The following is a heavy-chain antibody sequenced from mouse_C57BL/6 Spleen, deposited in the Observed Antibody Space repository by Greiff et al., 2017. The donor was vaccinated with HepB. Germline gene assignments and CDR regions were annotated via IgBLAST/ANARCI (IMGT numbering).Heavy chain of an antibody. D-gene: IGHD1-1*01. Sequence: DVMLVESGGGLVKPGGSLKLSCAASGFTFSDYGMHWVRQAPEKGLEWVAYISSGSSTIYYADTVKGRFTISRDNAKNTLFLQMTSLRSEDTAMYYCACSSFDYWGQGTTLTVSS. CDR2: ISSGSSTI. V-gene: IGHV5-17*01. J-gene: IGHJ2*01. CDR3: ACSSFDY. CDR1: GFTFSDYG.